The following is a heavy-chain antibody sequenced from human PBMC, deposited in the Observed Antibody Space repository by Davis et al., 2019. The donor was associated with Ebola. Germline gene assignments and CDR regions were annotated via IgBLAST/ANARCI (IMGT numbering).Heavy chain of an antibody. CDR3: ASGPFYYDSSGYGEAFDI. J-gene: IGHJ3*02. CDR2: IYYSGST. D-gene: IGHD3-22*01. CDR1: GGSISSYY. V-gene: IGHV4-59*01. Sequence: SETLSLTCTVSGGSISSYYWSWIRQPPGKGLEWIGYIYYSGSTHYNPSLKSRVTISVDTSKNQFSLKLSSVTAADTAVYYCASGPFYYDSSGYGEAFDIWGQGTMVTVSS.